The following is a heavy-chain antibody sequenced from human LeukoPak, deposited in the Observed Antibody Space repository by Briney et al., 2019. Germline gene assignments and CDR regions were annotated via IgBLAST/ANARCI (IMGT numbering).Heavy chain of an antibody. J-gene: IGHJ4*02. Sequence: GGSLRLSCAASGFTFSSYWMHWVRQAPGKGLVWVSRINADGSSTSHADSVKGRFTISRDNAKNTLYLQMNSLRAEDTAVYYCASGHYYDSSGYYYVGVPQDYWGQGTLVTVSS. V-gene: IGHV3-74*01. CDR1: GFTFSSYW. CDR3: ASGHYYDSSGYYYVGVPQDY. CDR2: INADGSST. D-gene: IGHD3-22*01.